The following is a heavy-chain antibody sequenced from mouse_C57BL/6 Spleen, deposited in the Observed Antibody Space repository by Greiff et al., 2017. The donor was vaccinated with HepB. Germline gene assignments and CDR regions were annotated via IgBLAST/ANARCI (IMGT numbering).Heavy chain of an antibody. J-gene: IGHJ1*03. Sequence: VKLVESGAELVKPGASVKLSCKASGYTFTEYTIHWVKQRSGQGLEWIGWFYPGSGSIKYNEKFKDKATLTADKSSSTVYMELSRLTSEDSAVYFCARHEEDYYGSSYGYFDVWGTGTTVTVSS. CDR2: FYPGSGSI. V-gene: IGHV1-62-2*01. D-gene: IGHD1-1*01. CDR1: GYTFTEYT. CDR3: ARHEEDYYGSSYGYFDV.